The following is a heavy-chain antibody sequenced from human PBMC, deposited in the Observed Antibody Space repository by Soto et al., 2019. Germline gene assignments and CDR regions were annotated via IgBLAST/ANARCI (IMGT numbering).Heavy chain of an antibody. V-gene: IGHV4-39*01. Sequence: PSETLSLTCTVSGGSISSSSYYWGWIRQPPGKGLEWIGTIYYSGSTYYNPSLKSRVTISVDTSKNQFSLKLSSVTAADTAVYYCARRGIAVAGTPAAGYYFDYWGQGTLVTVSS. CDR3: ARRGIAVAGTPAAGYYFDY. CDR1: GGSISSSSYY. J-gene: IGHJ4*02. CDR2: IYYSGST. D-gene: IGHD6-19*01.